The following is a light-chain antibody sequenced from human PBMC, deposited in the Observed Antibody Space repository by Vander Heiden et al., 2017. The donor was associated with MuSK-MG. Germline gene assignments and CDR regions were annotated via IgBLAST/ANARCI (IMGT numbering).Light chain of an antibody. Sequence: EIVLTQSPATLSLSPGDRATLSCRASQSVGGYLAWYQQKPGQAPRLLIYDASNRANGIPVRFSGSGYGTDFTLTSSRREPEDFAVYYWQQRSDLLTFGGGTKVEIK. J-gene: IGKJ4*01. CDR2: DAS. CDR1: QSVGGY. V-gene: IGKV3-11*01. CDR3: QQRSDLLT.